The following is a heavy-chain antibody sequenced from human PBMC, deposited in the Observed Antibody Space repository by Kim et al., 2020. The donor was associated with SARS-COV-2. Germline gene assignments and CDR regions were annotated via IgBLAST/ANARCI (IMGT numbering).Heavy chain of an antibody. Sequence: GGSLRLSCAASRFNINRYVMHWVRQAPGKGLEWVADISSDGRGKSYAEALEGRFTISRDNAKNTLSLQMNSLRVEDTAVYYCATAAGGTYSTPTDAFDIWGQGTMVTVSS. J-gene: IGHJ3*02. D-gene: IGHD1-26*01. CDR1: RFNINRYV. V-gene: IGHV3-30*03. CDR3: ATAAGGTYSTPTDAFDI. CDR2: ISSDGRGK.